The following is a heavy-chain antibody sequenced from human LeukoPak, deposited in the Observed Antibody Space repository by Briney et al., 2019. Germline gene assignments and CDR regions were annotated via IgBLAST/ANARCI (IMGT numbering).Heavy chain of an antibody. V-gene: IGHV1-18*01. J-gene: IGHJ5*02. CDR1: GYSFTTYG. Sequence: GASVKVSCKASGYSFTTYGISWVRQAPGQGLEWMGWISANNNNTDNVQKLQGRVTMTRVTSITTAYMELRSLRSDDTAVYYCTKASLAFGTKYFDPWGQGTLVTVSS. D-gene: IGHD3-10*01. CDR2: ISANNNNT. CDR3: TKASLAFGTKYFDP.